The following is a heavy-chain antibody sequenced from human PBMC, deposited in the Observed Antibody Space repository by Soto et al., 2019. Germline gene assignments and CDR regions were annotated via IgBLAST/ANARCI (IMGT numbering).Heavy chain of an antibody. CDR2: IIPVFGTA. CDR3: ARAPRSSWFAP. V-gene: IGHV1-69*13. D-gene: IGHD6-13*01. J-gene: IGHJ5*02. CDR1: GGTFSKYK. Sequence: SVKVTCKASGGTFSKYKITWVRQAHGQGLEWMGGIIPVFGTANYAQKFQGRVTITADESTSTAYMELRSLRSVVTAVYYCARAPRSSWFAPWGQGTLVTVSS.